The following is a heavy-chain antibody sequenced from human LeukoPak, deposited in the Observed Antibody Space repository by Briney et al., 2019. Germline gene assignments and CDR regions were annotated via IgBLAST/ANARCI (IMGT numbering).Heavy chain of an antibody. D-gene: IGHD1-14*01. CDR1: GFTFSTYW. CDR3: ASGYYCDY. V-gene: IGHV3-7*01. J-gene: IGHJ4*02. CDR2: IKQDGNEK. Sequence: GGSLRLSCAASGFTFSTYWMTWVRQAPGKGLEWVANIKQDGNEKYYVDSVKGRFTISRDNAKNLQYLQMSSLSAEDTAIYYCASGYYCDYWGQGILVTVSS.